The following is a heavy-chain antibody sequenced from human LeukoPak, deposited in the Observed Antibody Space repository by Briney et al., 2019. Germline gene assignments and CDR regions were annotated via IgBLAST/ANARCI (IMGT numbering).Heavy chain of an antibody. V-gene: IGHV3-33*01. CDR3: ARDYYCSGGSCLYCDY. D-gene: IGHD2-15*01. CDR2: MYYDGISK. CDR1: GFTFSSYG. J-gene: IGHJ4*02. Sequence: SGGSLRLSCAASGFTFSSYGMHWVRQAPGKGLEWVAVMYYDGISKYYADSVKGRFTISRDNSNNTLYLQMNSLRVEDTGVYYCARDYYCSGGSCLYCDYWGQGILVTVSS.